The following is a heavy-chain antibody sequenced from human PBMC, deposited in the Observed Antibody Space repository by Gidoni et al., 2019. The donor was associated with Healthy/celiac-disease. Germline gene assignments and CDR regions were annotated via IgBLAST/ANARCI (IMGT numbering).Heavy chain of an antibody. V-gene: IGHV4-34*01. CDR2: SNHSGST. CDR3: APRLMRKGSFDY. J-gene: IGHJ4*02. Sequence: QVQLQQWGAGLLKPSETLSLTCAVYGGSFSGYYWSWIRQPPGKGLEWIGESNHSGSTNYNPSLKSRVTMSVDTSKNQFSLKLGSVTAADTAVYYCAPRLMRKGSFDYWGQGTLVTVSS. CDR1: GGSFSGYY.